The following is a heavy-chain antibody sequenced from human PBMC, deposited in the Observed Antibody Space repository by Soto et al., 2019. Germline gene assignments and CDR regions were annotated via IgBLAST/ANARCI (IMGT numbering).Heavy chain of an antibody. Sequence: QVQLVQSGAEVKKPGASVKVSCKASGYKFTTYGITWVRQAPGQGLEWLGGISTYNGNTDYAQNLQDRVTMTTETSTSTAYLEVRSLTSDDTAVYFCARGLGTNGLDVWGQGTTVTVSS. CDR1: GYKFTTYG. CDR2: ISTYNGNT. CDR3: ARGLGTNGLDV. J-gene: IGHJ6*02. D-gene: IGHD7-27*01. V-gene: IGHV1-18*04.